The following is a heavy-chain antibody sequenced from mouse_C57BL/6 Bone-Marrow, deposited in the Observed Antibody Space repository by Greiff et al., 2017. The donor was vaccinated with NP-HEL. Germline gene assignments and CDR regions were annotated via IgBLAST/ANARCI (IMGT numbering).Heavy chain of an antibody. CDR3: ARKNRYYYGSSFWYFDV. D-gene: IGHD1-1*01. Sequence: QVQLQQPGAELVKPGASVKMSCKASGYTFTSYWITWVKQRPGQGLEWIGDIYPGSGSTNYNEKFKSKATLTVDTSSSTAYMQLSSLTSEDSAVYYCARKNRYYYGSSFWYFDVWGTGTTVTVSS. J-gene: IGHJ1*03. V-gene: IGHV1-55*01. CDR1: GYTFTSYW. CDR2: IYPGSGST.